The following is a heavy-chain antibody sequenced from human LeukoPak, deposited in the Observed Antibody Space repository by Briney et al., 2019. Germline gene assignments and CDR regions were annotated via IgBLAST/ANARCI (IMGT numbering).Heavy chain of an antibody. CDR1: GFTFSSYA. CDR3: AGWAGSNSCYTG. Sequence: GGSLRLSCAASGFTFSSYAMHWVRQAPGKGLEYVSAISSNGGSTYYANSVKGRFTISRDNSKNTLYLQMGSLRAEDMAVYYCAGWAGSNSCYTGWGQGTLVTVSS. J-gene: IGHJ4*02. D-gene: IGHD2-2*02. V-gene: IGHV3-64*01. CDR2: ISSNGGST.